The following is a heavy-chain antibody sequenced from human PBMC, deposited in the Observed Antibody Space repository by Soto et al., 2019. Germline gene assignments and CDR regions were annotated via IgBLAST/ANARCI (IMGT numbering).Heavy chain of an antibody. Sequence: EVQLVESGGGLIQPGGSLRLSCAVSGFTVSNNYMSWVRQAPGKGLEGVSVIYSGGYTAYGDSVKGRFTISRDNSKNTLILKMNSLGPDGPGVFFFATPPGGGGYWGQGTLVTVSS. CDR2: IYSGGYT. J-gene: IGHJ4*02. D-gene: IGHD3-10*01. V-gene: IGHV3-53*01. CDR3: ATPPGGGGY. CDR1: GFTVSNNY.